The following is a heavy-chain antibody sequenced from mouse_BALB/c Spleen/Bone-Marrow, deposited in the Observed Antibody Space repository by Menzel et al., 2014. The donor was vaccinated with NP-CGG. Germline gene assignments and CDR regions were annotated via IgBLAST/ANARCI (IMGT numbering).Heavy chain of an antibody. D-gene: IGHD1-2*01. CDR1: GFTFSSFG. J-gene: IGHJ1*01. CDR3: TRWGKWDDGYV. Sequence: EVKVAESGGSLVQTGGSRKLSWAASGFTFSSFGMHWVRQATEKGLEWVVYVSSGSNMLFYAAILKGPFTISRDNPKSTLVLKMTSLWSEDTAMYYCTRWGKWDDGYVWGPGTPVTGS. CDR2: VSSGSNML. V-gene: IGHV5-17*02.